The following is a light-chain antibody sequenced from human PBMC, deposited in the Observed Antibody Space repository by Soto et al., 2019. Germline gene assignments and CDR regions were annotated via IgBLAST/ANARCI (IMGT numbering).Light chain of an antibody. Sequence: DIQMTQSPFTLSASVGDRVTITCRASQSISMSLAWHQQKPGKAPKTLLYKGSSLESGAPSRFRGSGSGTEFTLTISSLEPDDFATYYCQQYRYFPWTFGQGTKVEIK. CDR1: QSISMS. J-gene: IGKJ1*01. CDR3: QQYRYFPWT. CDR2: KGS. V-gene: IGKV1-5*03.